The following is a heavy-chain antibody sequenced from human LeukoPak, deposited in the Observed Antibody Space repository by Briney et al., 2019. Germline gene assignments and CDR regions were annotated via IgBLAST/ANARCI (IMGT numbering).Heavy chain of an antibody. CDR2: INPNSGGT. V-gene: IGHV1-2*06. D-gene: IGHD2-2*01. CDR3: ARSEDYASNWYGN. CDR1: GYTFTGYY. Sequence: ASVKVSCTASGYTFTGYYMHWVRQAPGQGLEWMGRINPNSGGTNYAQKFQGRVAMTRDTSISTAYMELSRLRSDDTAVYYCARSEDYASNWYGNWGQGTLVTVSS. J-gene: IGHJ5*02.